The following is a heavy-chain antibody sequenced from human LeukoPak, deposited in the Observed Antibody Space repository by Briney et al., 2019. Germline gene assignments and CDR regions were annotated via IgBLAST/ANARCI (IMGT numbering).Heavy chain of an antibody. J-gene: IGHJ4*02. V-gene: IGHV4-59*08. Sequence: SETLSLTCTVSGGSISSFYWSWIRHPAGKGLEWIGYIYYSGSTNYNPSLKSRITISVDTSKNQFSLKLTSVTAADTAVYYCARSSSGRYANFDYWGQGTLVTVSS. CDR2: IYYSGST. CDR1: GGSISSFY. D-gene: IGHD1-26*01. CDR3: ARSSSGRYANFDY.